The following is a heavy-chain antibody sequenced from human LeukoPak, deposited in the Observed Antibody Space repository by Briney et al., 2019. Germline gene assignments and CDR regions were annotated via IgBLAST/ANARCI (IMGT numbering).Heavy chain of an antibody. J-gene: IGHJ4*02. CDR2: IYHSGST. Sequence: SETLSLTCAVSGGSISSGGYSWSWIRQPPGKGQEWIGYIYHSGSTYYNPSLKSRVTISVDRSKNQFSLKLSSVTAADTAVYYCARGVYGGNSGLRFDYWGQGTLVTVSS. D-gene: IGHD4-23*01. V-gene: IGHV4-30-2*01. CDR3: ARGVYGGNSGLRFDY. CDR1: GGSISSGGYS.